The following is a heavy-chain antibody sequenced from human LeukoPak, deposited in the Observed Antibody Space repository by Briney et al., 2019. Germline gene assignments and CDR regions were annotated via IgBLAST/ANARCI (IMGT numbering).Heavy chain of an antibody. CDR3: ARLTSNGATYFEY. J-gene: IGHJ4*02. CDR2: IYYSGST. Sequence: SETLSLTCTVSGGSISSGSYYWGWIRQPPGKGLEWIGRIYYSGSTYYNPSLQSRVTISIDTSKNQFSLKLSSVTAADTAVYYCARLTSNGATYFEYWGQRTLVTVSS. V-gene: IGHV4-39*01. CDR1: GGSISSGSYY. D-gene: IGHD2-2*01.